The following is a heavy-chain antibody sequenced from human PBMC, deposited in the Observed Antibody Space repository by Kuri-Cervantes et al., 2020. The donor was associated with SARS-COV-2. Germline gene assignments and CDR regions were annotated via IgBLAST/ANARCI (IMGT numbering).Heavy chain of an antibody. D-gene: IGHD1-26*01. J-gene: IGHJ5*02. Sequence: SETLSLTCTVSGGSINDYYWGWIRQPPGKGLEWIGYFYSTGVTNYDPSLKTRVTISTDASKNQLPLNLTSVTAAATAVYYCARDNILFSGSGFDTWGQGALVTVSS. V-gene: IGHV4-59*01. CDR2: FYSTGVT. CDR3: ARDNILFSGSGFDT. CDR1: GGSINDYY.